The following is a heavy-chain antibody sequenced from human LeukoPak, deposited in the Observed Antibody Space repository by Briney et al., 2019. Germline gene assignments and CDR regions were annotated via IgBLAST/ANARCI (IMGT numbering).Heavy chain of an antibody. Sequence: PSETLSLTCAASGGSISSGGYSWIWIRQPPGKGLEWIGYIYHSGSTYYNPSLKSRVTISVDRSKNQFSLKLSSVTAGDTAVYYGAREWGGGPSFDYWGQGTLVTVSS. V-gene: IGHV4-30-2*01. CDR3: AREWGGGPSFDY. CDR2: IYHSGST. CDR1: GGSISSGGYS. J-gene: IGHJ4*02. D-gene: IGHD3-16*01.